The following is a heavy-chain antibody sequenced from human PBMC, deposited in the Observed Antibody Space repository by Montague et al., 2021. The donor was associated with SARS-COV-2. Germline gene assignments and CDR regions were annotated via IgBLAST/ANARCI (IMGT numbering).Heavy chain of an antibody. D-gene: IGHD6-6*01. CDR3: ARGPVGVTARLRYYFDQ. CDR1: GGSLSGNH. Sequence: SETLSLTCAVYGGSLSGNHWSWIRQPPGKGLEWIGEVNHSGHTNXXLSLKRRVPMSVDTSKSQFSLEVRSVTAADSAVYYCARGPVGVTARLRYYFDQWGQGTLVTVSS. V-gene: IGHV4-34*01. CDR2: VNHSGHT. J-gene: IGHJ4*02.